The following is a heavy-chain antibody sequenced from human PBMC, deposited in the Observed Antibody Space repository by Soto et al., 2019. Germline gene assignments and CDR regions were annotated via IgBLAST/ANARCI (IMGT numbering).Heavy chain of an antibody. J-gene: IGHJ4*02. CDR3: ARDPGTVVSRYYFDY. Sequence: QVQLVQSGAEVKKPGSSVKVSCKASGGTFSSYAISWGRQAPGQGLEWMGGIIPIFGTANYAQKLQGRVTITADESTSTAYMELSSLRSEDTAVYYCARDPGTVVSRYYFDYWVQGTLVTVSS. CDR1: GGTFSSYA. V-gene: IGHV1-69*01. D-gene: IGHD4-17*01. CDR2: IIPIFGTA.